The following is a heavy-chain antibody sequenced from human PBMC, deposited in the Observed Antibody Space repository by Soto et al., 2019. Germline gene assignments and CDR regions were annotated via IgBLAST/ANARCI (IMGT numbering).Heavy chain of an antibody. CDR2: ISAYNGNT. D-gene: IGHD3-10*01. V-gene: IGHV1-18*01. J-gene: IGHJ4*02. Sequence: QVQLVQSGAEVKKPGASVKVSCKASGYTFTHYGIRWVRQAPGQGLEGMGWISAYNGNTNYAQKLQGTVTMTTDKTTSTAYMEMRGLKSDDTAVYYCAREGSPGDYWCQGTLVTVSS. CDR1: GYTFTHYG. CDR3: AREGSPGDY.